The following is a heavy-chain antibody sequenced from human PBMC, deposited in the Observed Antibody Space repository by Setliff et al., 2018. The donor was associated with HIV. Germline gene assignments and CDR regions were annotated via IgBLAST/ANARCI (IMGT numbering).Heavy chain of an antibody. Sequence: PSETLSLTCTVSGGSISSSSYHWGWIRQPPGKGLEWIGSIYYSGSTYYNPSLKSRVTISVDTSKNQFSLKLSSVTAADTAVYYCARDTLGYCSGGSCYSPGAFDIWGQGTMVTVSS. CDR1: GGSISSSSYH. CDR3: ARDTLGYCSGGSCYSPGAFDI. CDR2: IYYSGST. V-gene: IGHV4-39*07. J-gene: IGHJ3*02. D-gene: IGHD2-15*01.